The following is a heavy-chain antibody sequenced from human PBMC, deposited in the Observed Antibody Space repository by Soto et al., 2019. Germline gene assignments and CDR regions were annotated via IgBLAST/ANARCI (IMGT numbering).Heavy chain of an antibody. CDR2: INPNSGGT. CDR1: GYTFTGYY. J-gene: IGHJ4*02. D-gene: IGHD6-19*01. CDR3: ARSESSGWDFDY. Sequence: ASVKVSCKASGYTFTGYYMHWVRQAPGQGLEWMGWINPNSGGTNYAQKFQGRVTITADKSTSTAYMELSSLRSEDTAVYYCARSESSGWDFDYWGQGTLVTVSS. V-gene: IGHV1-2*02.